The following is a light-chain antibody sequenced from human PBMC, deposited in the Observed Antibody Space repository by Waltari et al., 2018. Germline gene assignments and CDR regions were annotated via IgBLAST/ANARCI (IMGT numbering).Light chain of an antibody. CDR2: DVR. Sequence: QSALTQPRSVSGSPGPSVTISCPGTSSDVGCYNYVSWYQQHPGKAPKLMIYDVRKRPSGVPDRFSGSKSGNTASLTISGLQAEDEADYYCCSYAGSYTWVFGGGTKLTVL. CDR3: CSYAGSYTWV. V-gene: IGLV2-11*01. J-gene: IGLJ3*02. CDR1: SSDVGCYNY.